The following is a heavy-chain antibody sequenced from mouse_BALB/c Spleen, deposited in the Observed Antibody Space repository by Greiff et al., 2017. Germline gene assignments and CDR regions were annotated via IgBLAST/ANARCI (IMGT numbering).Heavy chain of an antibody. D-gene: IGHD2-4*01. CDR3: ARDHDYDDAMDY. Sequence: VMLVESGPGLVAPSQSLSITCTVSGFSLTSYGVHWVRQPPGKGLEWLGVIWAGGSTNYNSALMSRLSISKDNSKSQVFLKMNSLQTDDTAMYYCARDHDYDDAMDYWGQGTSVTVSS. V-gene: IGHV2-9*02. CDR1: GFSLTSYG. J-gene: IGHJ4*01. CDR2: IWAGGST.